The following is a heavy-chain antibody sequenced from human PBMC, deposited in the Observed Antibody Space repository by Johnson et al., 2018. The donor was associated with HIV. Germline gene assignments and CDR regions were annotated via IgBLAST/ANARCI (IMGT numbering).Heavy chain of an antibody. D-gene: IGHD5-12*01. CDR2: ISWNSGSI. CDR3: AKDLQSGATTHAFDI. CDR1: GFTFDDYA. J-gene: IGHJ3*02. V-gene: IGHV3-9*01. Sequence: VQLVESGGGLVQPGRSLKLSCAASGFTFDDYAMHWVRQAPGKGLEWVSGISWNSGSIGYADSVKGRFTISRDNAKNSLYMPMNSLRAEDTALYYCAKDLQSGATTHAFDIWGQGTMVTVSS.